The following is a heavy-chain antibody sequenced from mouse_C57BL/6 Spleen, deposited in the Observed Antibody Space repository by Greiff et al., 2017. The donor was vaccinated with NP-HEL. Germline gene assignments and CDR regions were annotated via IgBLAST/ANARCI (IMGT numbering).Heavy chain of an antibody. CDR3: TYDYGAY. Sequence: SGPELVKPGASVKISCKASGYSFTGYYMNWVKQSPEKSLEWIGEINPSTGGTTYNQKFKAKATLTVDKSSSTAYMQLKSLTSEDSAVYYCTYDYGAYWGQGTLVTVSA. V-gene: IGHV1-42*01. CDR2: INPSTGGT. J-gene: IGHJ3*01. CDR1: GYSFTGYY. D-gene: IGHD2-4*01.